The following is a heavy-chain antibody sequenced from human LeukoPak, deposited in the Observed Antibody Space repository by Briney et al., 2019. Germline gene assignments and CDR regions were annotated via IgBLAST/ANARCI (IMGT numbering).Heavy chain of an antibody. CDR1: GFTFSSYS. CDR3: AREYEDYYDSSGYYYFDY. D-gene: IGHD3-22*01. V-gene: IGHV3-21*01. Sequence: GGSLRLSCAASGFTFSSYSLTWVRQAPGKGLEWVSSISTSTSYIYYADSVKGRFTISRDNAKNSLYLQMNSLRAEDTAVYYCAREYEDYYDSSGYYYFDYWGQGTLVTVSS. CDR2: ISTSTSYI. J-gene: IGHJ4*02.